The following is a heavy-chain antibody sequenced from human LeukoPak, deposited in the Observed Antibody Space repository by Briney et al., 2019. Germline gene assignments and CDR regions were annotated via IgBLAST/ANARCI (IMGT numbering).Heavy chain of an antibody. V-gene: IGHV3-73*01. CDR3: TRPKDSSGWYSTWFDP. CDR2: IRSKANSYAT. D-gene: IGHD6-19*01. CDR1: GFTFSGSA. Sequence: GGSLRLSCAASGFTFSGSAMHWVRQASGKGLEWVGRIRSKANSYATAYAASVKGRFTISRDDSKNTAYLQMNSLKTEDTAVYYCTRPKDSSGWYSTWFDPWGQGTLVTVSS. J-gene: IGHJ5*02.